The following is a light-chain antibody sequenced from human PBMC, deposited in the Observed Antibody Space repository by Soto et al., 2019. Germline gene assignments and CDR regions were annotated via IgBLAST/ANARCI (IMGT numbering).Light chain of an antibody. J-gene: IGLJ1*01. Sequence: QAVVTQEPSFSLSPGGTVTLTCGLSSGSVSTSYYPSWYQQTPGQAPRTLIYSTNTRSSGVPDRFSGSILGNKAALTITGAQADDESDYYCVLYMGSGISYVFGTGTKLTVL. V-gene: IGLV8-61*01. CDR3: VLYMGSGISYV. CDR2: STN. CDR1: SGSVSTSYY.